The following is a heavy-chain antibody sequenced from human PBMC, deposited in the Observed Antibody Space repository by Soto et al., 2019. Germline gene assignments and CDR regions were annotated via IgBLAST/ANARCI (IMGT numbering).Heavy chain of an antibody. Sequence: QVQVVQSGAEVRKPGSSVKVSCKASGGLFMKIGISWARQAPGQGLEWMGGIIPMFGTPNYAQKFRDRVTIKADKSTITAYMELSSLRSDDTAIYYCVRGTRDCSTTSCYTPKGSFYYGMDVWGQGTTVSVSS. V-gene: IGHV1-69*06. D-gene: IGHD2-2*02. CDR1: GGLFMKIG. CDR3: VRGTRDCSTTSCYTPKGSFYYGMDV. CDR2: IIPMFGTP. J-gene: IGHJ6*02.